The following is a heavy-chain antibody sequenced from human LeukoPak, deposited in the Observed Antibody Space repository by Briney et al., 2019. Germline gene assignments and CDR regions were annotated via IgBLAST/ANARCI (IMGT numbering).Heavy chain of an antibody. CDR3: ARGLEARDFDY. D-gene: IGHD6-6*01. CDR2: INHSGST. CDR1: GGSFSGYY. V-gene: IGHV4-34*01. Sequence: KSSETLYLTCAVYGGSFSGYYWSWIRQPPGKGLEWIGEINHSGSTNYNPSLKSRVTISVDTSKNQFSLKLSSVTAADTAVYYCARGLEARDFDYWGQGTLVTVSS. J-gene: IGHJ4*02.